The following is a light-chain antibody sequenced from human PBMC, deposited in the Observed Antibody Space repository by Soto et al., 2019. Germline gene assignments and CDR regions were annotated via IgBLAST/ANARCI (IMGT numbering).Light chain of an antibody. V-gene: IGKV3-20*01. CDR3: QQYGSSGT. Sequence: VLTQSPGTLSLSPVERATLSCMASQSVSNNYLAWYQQKPGQAPRLLIYGASNRATGIPDRFSGSGSGTDFTLTISRLEPEDFAVYYCQQYGSSGTSGQGTKVDIK. CDR1: QSVSNNY. CDR2: GAS. J-gene: IGKJ1*01.